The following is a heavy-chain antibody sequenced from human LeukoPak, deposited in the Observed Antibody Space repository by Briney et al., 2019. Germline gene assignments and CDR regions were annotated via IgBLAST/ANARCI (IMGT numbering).Heavy chain of an antibody. Sequence: GGSLRLSCAASGFSFSDFYMSWIRQAPGKGLEWVSFINTSDTTIHYADSVKGRFTVSRDNAKNSLFLQMDSLRVEDTAVYYCARDTVAGQIYFDHWGQGTLVTVSS. D-gene: IGHD6-19*01. J-gene: IGHJ4*02. CDR3: ARDTVAGQIYFDH. CDR2: INTSDTTI. CDR1: GFSFSDFY. V-gene: IGHV3-11*01.